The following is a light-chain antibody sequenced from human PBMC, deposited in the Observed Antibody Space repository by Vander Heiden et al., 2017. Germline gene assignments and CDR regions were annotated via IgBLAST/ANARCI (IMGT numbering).Light chain of an antibody. V-gene: IGKV3-20*01. Sequence: EIVLTPSPGTLSLSPGERATLSCRASQSVSSSYLAWYQQKPGQAPRLLIYGASSRATCIPDRFSGSGSGTDFTLTISRLEPEDFAVYYCQQYGSSPTTFGQGTKVEIK. CDR2: GAS. CDR1: QSVSSSY. J-gene: IGKJ1*01. CDR3: QQYGSSPTT.